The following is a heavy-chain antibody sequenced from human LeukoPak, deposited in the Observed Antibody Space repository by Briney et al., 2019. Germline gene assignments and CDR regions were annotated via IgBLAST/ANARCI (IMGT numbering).Heavy chain of an antibody. CDR2: INHSGST. Sequence: PSETLSLTCAVYGGSFSGYYRSWIRQPPGKGLEWIGEINHSGSTNYNPSLKSRVTISVDTSKNQFSLKLSSVTAADTAVYYCASREMATIDIGGQGTLVTVSS. J-gene: IGHJ4*02. CDR1: GGSFSGYY. CDR3: ASREMATIDI. D-gene: IGHD5-24*01. V-gene: IGHV4-34*01.